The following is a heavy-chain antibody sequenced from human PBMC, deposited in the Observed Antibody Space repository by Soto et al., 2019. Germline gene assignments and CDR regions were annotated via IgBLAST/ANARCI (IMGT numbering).Heavy chain of an antibody. D-gene: IGHD3-3*02. J-gene: IGHJ6*02. CDR3: ARDKDRQQLGGNYYYILDV. V-gene: IGHV1-69*12. CDR1: GVTFSTSA. CDR2: IMPIFATP. Sequence: QVQLMQSGAEVKKPGSSVKVSCKASGVTFSTSAISWVRQAPGEGLEWVGGIMPIFATPDYAQKFQGRGTISADESTSTAYLELTSLTTDDTAVYYCARDKDRQQLGGNYYYILDVWGQGTAITVSS.